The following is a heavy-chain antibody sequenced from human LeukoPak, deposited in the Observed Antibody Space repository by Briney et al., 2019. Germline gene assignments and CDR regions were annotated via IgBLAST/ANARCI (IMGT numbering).Heavy chain of an antibody. J-gene: IGHJ4*02. CDR1: GSSFTNYW. CDR3: ARQRYANSDY. Sequence: AGESLNFSCKASGSSFTNYWIGWVRQLPGKGLEWMGIIYPADSDTRYSPSFQGQVTISADKSISNAYLQWSSLKASDTAMYYCARQRYANSDYWGQGTLVTVSS. CDR2: IYPADSDT. V-gene: IGHV5-51*01. D-gene: IGHD4/OR15-4a*01.